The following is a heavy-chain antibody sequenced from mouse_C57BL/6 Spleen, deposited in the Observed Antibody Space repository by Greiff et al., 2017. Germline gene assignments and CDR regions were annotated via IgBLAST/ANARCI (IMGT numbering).Heavy chain of an antibody. Sequence: QVQLQQPGAELVRPGSSVKLSCKASGYTFTSYWMHWVKQRPIQGLEWIGNIDPSDSETHYNQKFKDKATLTVDKSSSTAYMQLSSLTSEDSAVYYCARSAYHSNYLYYFDYWGQGTTLTVSS. CDR1: GYTFTSYW. CDR2: IDPSDSET. J-gene: IGHJ2*01. CDR3: ARSAYHSNYLYYFDY. V-gene: IGHV1-52*01. D-gene: IGHD2-5*01.